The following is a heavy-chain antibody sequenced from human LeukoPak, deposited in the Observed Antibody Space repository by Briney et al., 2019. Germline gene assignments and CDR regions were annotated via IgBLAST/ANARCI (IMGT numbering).Heavy chain of an antibody. D-gene: IGHD5-18*01. J-gene: IGHJ4*02. V-gene: IGHV1-2*02. CDR2: ISPNSGGS. CDR3: ARDSSRGYTYAFDY. CDR1: GYTFTDYY. Sequence: ASVKVSCKAAGYTFTDYYMHWVGQAPGQGLEWMGWISPNSGGSNYAQKFQGRVTMTRDTSINTAYMELSRLRSDDAAVYFCARDSSRGYTYAFDYWGQGTLVSVSS.